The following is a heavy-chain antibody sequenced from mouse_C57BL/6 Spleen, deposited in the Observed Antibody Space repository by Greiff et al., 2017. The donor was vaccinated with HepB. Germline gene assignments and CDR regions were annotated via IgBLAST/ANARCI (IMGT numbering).Heavy chain of an antibody. J-gene: IGHJ3*01. Sequence: VQLQQSGAELVKPGASVKMSCKASGYTFTSYWITWVKQRPGQGLEWIGDIYPGSGSTNYNETFKSKATLTVDTSSSTAYMQLSSLTSEDSAVEYCARGGGSSPLAYWGQGTLVTVAA. CDR3: ARGGGSSPLAY. V-gene: IGHV1-55*01. CDR2: IYPGSGST. CDR1: GYTFTSYW. D-gene: IGHD1-1*01.